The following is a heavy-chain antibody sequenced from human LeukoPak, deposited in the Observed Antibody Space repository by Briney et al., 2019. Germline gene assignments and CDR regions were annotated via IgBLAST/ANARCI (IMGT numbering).Heavy chain of an antibody. J-gene: IGHJ4*02. CDR1: GYTFNVNY. V-gene: IGHV1-2*02. Sequence: GASVKVSCKASGYTFNVNYMHWVRQAPGQGLEWMGWMDPNSGGTKFAQNFQGRVTMTRDTSISTAYMELSSLRSDDTAVYYCARGTGSSLFDYWGQGTLVIVSS. CDR2: MDPNSGGT. D-gene: IGHD6-13*01. CDR3: ARGTGSSLFDY.